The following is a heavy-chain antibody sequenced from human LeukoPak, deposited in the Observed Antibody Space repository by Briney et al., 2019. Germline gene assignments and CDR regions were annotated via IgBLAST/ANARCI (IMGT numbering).Heavy chain of an antibody. CDR2: MNPNSGNT. V-gene: IGHV1-8*01. Sequence: ASVKVSCTASGYTFTSYDINWVRQATGQGLEWMGWMNPNSGNTGYAQKVQGRVTMTRNNSISTAYMELSSLRSEDTAVYYCARGSDSYYGMDVWGQGTTVTVSS. J-gene: IGHJ6*02. CDR3: ARGSDSYYGMDV. CDR1: GYTFTSYD.